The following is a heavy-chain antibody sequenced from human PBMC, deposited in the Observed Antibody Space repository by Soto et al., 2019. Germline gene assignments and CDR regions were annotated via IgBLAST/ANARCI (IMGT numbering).Heavy chain of an antibody. Sequence: PGGSLRLSCAASGFTFISYSMNWVRQAPWKGLEWVSSISSSSSYIYYADSVKGRFTISRDNAKNSLYLQMNSLRAEDTAVYYCARDGRFLEWGYDAFDIWGQGTMVTVSS. D-gene: IGHD3-3*01. J-gene: IGHJ3*02. CDR2: ISSSSSYI. V-gene: IGHV3-21*01. CDR1: GFTFISYS. CDR3: ARDGRFLEWGYDAFDI.